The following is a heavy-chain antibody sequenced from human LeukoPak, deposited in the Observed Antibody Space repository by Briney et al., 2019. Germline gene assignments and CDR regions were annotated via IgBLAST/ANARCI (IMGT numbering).Heavy chain of an antibody. Sequence: GGSLRLSCAASGFTVSSNYMSWVRQAPGKGLEWVSVIYSGGSTYYADSVKGRFTISRDNSKNTLYLQMNSLRAEDTAVYYCAREGQQLTFDYWGRGTLVTVSS. V-gene: IGHV3-53*01. D-gene: IGHD6-13*01. J-gene: IGHJ4*02. CDR3: AREGQQLTFDY. CDR2: IYSGGST. CDR1: GFTVSSNY.